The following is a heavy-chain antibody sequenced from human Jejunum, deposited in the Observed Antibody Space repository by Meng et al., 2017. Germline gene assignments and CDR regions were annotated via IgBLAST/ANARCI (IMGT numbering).Heavy chain of an antibody. CDR2: IYGNDDK. Sequence: SGPTLVKPTQTLTLTCTFSGFSLSTSGVAVGWIRQPPGKALEWLALIYGNDDKRYSPSLKSRLTITKDTSKNQVVLTMTNVDPVDTATYYCAHRQNSCFDYWGQGALVTVSS. J-gene: IGHJ4*02. D-gene: IGHD2-2*01. CDR3: AHRQNSCFDY. V-gene: IGHV2-5*01. CDR1: GFSLSTSGVA.